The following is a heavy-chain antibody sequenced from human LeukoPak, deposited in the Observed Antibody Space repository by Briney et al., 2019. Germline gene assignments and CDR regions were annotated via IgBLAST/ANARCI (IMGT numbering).Heavy chain of an antibody. Sequence: GGSLRLSCAASGFTFDDYAVHWVRQAPGKGLEWVSGISWNSGSIGYADSVKGRFTISRDNAKNSLYLQMNSLRAEDMALYYCAKGDSSGWYGGDAFDIWGQGTMVTVSS. D-gene: IGHD6-19*01. CDR1: GFTFDDYA. CDR3: AKGDSSGWYGGDAFDI. V-gene: IGHV3-9*03. CDR2: ISWNSGSI. J-gene: IGHJ3*02.